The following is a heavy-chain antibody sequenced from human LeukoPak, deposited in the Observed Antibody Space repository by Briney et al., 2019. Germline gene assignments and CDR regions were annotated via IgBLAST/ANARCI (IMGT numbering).Heavy chain of an antibody. V-gene: IGHV3-21*01. CDR1: GFTFSSYS. D-gene: IGHD3-16*01. J-gene: IGHJ3*02. CDR2: ISSSSSYI. CDR3: AGALGVTDAFDI. Sequence: GGSLRLSCAASGFTFSSYSMNWVRQAPGKGLEWVSSISSSSSYIYYADSVKGRFTISRDNAKNSLYLQMNSLRVEDTAVYYCAGALGVTDAFDIWGQGTMVTVSS.